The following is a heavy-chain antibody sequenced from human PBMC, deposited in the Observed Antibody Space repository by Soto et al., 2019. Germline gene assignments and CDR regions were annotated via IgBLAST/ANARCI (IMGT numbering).Heavy chain of an antibody. V-gene: IGHV4-61*08. CDR2: IYYSGST. CDR3: ARYYYDSTAYIDF. CDR1: GGSISSGGYS. Sequence: LSLTCAVSGGSISSGGYSWSWIRQPPGKGLEWIGYIYYSGSTNYNPSLKSRVTISVDTSKNQFSLKLSSVTAADTAVYYCARYYYDSTAYIDFWGQGTLVTVSS. D-gene: IGHD3-22*01. J-gene: IGHJ4*02.